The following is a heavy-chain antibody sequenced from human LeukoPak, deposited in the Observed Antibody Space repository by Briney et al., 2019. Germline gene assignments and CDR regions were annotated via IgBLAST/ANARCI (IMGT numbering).Heavy chain of an antibody. CDR3: AKVYTTGWSYFDY. V-gene: IGHV3-23*01. D-gene: IGHD6-19*01. CDR1: GFTFRTFA. Sequence: GASLRLSCAASGFTFRTFAMSWVRQAPGKGLEWVSGFSDNSGSTYYADSVKGRFTISRDNSKDTLYLQMDGLRAEDTAIYYCAKVYTTGWSYFDYWGRGILVTVSP. J-gene: IGHJ4*02. CDR2: FSDNSGST.